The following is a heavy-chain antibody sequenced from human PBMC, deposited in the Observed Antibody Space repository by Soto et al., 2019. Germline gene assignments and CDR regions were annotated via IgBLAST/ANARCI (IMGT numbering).Heavy chain of an antibody. D-gene: IGHD6-19*01. Sequence: QVQLVQSGAEVKKPGASVKVSCKASGYTFTNYAINWARQAPGQGLEWMGWISAYNGNTNYAQKFQGRVTMTTDTSTSTAYMELRSLRSDDTAVYYCARGYSSGWYFLYWGQGTLVTVSS. V-gene: IGHV1-18*01. CDR1: GYTFTNYA. J-gene: IGHJ4*02. CDR3: ARGYSSGWYFLY. CDR2: ISAYNGNT.